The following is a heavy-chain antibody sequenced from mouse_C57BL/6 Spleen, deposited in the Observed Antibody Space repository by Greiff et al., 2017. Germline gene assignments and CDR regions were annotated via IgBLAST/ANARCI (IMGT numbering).Heavy chain of an antibody. CDR2: ISSGSSTI. CDR1: GFTFSDYG. Sequence: EVKLVESGGGLVKPGGSLKLSCAASGFTFSDYGMHWVRQAPEKGLEWVAYISSGSSTIYYADTGKGRFTISRDNAKNTLFLQMTSLGSEDTAMYYCARGGDVDYWGQGTTLTVSS. V-gene: IGHV5-17*01. D-gene: IGHD3-3*01. J-gene: IGHJ2*01. CDR3: ARGGDVDY.